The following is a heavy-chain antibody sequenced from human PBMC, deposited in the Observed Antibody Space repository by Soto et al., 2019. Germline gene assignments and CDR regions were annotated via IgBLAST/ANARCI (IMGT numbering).Heavy chain of an antibody. V-gene: IGHV4-59*01. Sequence: SETLSLTCTVSGGSISSYYWSWIRQPPGKGLEWIGYIYYSGSTNYNPSLKSRVTISVDTSKNQCSLKLSSVTAADTAVYYCARRYAGNFDYWGQGTLVTVSS. J-gene: IGHJ4*02. CDR1: GGSISSYY. CDR3: ARRYAGNFDY. CDR2: IYYSGST. D-gene: IGHD3-16*01.